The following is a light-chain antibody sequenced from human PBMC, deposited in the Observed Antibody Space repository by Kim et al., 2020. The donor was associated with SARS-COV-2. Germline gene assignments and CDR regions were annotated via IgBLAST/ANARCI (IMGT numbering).Light chain of an antibody. CDR2: DVT. CDR3: SSYTTTTTFGVL. CDR1: SSDIGAYNY. J-gene: IGLJ3*02. V-gene: IGLV2-14*03. Sequence: QSALTQPASVSGSPGQSITISCDGTSSDIGAYNYVSWYQQHPGSAPKLMIYDVTKRPSGVSSRFSGSKSGNTASLTISGLQAEDEADYHCSSYTTTTTFGVLFGGGTQLTVL.